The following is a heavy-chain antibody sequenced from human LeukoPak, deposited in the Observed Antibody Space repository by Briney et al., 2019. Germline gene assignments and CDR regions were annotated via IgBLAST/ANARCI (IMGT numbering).Heavy chain of an antibody. D-gene: IGHD6-19*01. Sequence: GGSLRLSCVASGWSFSRYWMHWVRQAPGKGLEWVSRINSDESSTTYADSVKGRFPISRNNAKNTLYLQMNSLRAVDTGVYYCAGGRYSSVWYGGQGTLVTVSS. CDR1: GWSFSRYW. V-gene: IGHV3-74*01. CDR2: INSDESST. J-gene: IGHJ4*02. CDR3: AGGRYSSVWY.